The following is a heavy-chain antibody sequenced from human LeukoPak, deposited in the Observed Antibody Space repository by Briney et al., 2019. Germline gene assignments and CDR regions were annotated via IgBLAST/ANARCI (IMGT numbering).Heavy chain of an antibody. Sequence: SETLSLTCTVSGGSISSSTYYWGWIRQPPGKGLEWIGTIYYSGSTYYNPSLKSRVTISVDTSKNQFSLKLSSVTAADTAVYYCASQKRQQLVDYWGQGTLVTVSS. CDR3: ASQKRQQLVDY. CDR1: GGSISSSTYY. CDR2: IYYSGST. J-gene: IGHJ4*02. V-gene: IGHV4-39*01. D-gene: IGHD6-13*01.